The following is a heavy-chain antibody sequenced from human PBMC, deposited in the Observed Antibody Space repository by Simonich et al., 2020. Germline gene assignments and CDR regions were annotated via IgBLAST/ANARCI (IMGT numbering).Heavy chain of an antibody. CDR3: ARQLNDFDI. CDR2: LYPGDSET. CDR1: GYSFTIYW. J-gene: IGHJ3*02. V-gene: IGHV5-51*01. Sequence: VQLVQSGAEVKKPGESLKISCKGSGYSFTIYWIGLVRQMPRKGLEWFASLYPGDSETNYSPSFQGQVTLSADKSISTAYLQWSSLKASDTAMYYCARQLNDFDIWGQGTMVTVSS. D-gene: IGHD1-1*01.